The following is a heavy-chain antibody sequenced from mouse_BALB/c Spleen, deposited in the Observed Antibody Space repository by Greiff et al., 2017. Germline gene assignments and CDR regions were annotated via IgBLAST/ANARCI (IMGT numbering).Heavy chain of an antibody. Sequence: EVKLMESGPGLVKPSQTVSLTCTVTGISITTGNYRWSWIRQFPGNKLEWIGYIYYSGTITYNPSLTSRTTITRDTSKNQFFLEMNSLTAEDTATYYCARSYGKSAMDYWGQGTSVTVSS. CDR1: GISITTGNYR. D-gene: IGHD2-1*01. CDR3: ARSYGKSAMDY. J-gene: IGHJ4*01. CDR2: IYYSGTI. V-gene: IGHV3-5*02.